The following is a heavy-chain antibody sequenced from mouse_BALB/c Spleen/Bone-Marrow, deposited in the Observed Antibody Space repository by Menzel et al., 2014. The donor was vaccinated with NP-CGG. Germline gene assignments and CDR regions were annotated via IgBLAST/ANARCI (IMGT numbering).Heavy chain of an antibody. CDR3: AKGKDGGSPYFDV. J-gene: IGHJ1*01. CDR1: GYAFSSYW. CDR2: IYPGDDDT. Sequence: QVQLQQPGAELVRPGSSVKISCKASGYAFSSYWMNWVKQRPGQGLEWIGQIYPGDDDTNFNGKFKGKATLTADKSSSTVYMQLSSLTSEDSAVCFCAKGKDGGSPYFDVWGAGTTVTVSS. V-gene: IGHV1-80*01. D-gene: IGHD2-3*01.